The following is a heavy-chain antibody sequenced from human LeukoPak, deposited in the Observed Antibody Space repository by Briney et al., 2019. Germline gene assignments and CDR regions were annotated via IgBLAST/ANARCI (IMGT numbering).Heavy chain of an antibody. CDR1: GLTFSSYA. Sequence: GGSLRLSCAASGLTFSSYAMSWVRQTPGKGLEWVASIKQDGTEKYYVDSVKGRFTISKDNSKNSLYLQMNTLRAEDTAVYYCAREDHSTYAYWGQGTLVTVSS. CDR2: IKQDGTEK. J-gene: IGHJ4*02. CDR3: AREDHSTYAY. V-gene: IGHV3-7*01. D-gene: IGHD2/OR15-2a*01.